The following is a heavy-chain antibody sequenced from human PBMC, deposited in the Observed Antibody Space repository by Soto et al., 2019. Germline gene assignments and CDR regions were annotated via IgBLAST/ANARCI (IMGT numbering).Heavy chain of an antibody. V-gene: IGHV4-4*02. CDR3: ATRDSSRFY. D-gene: IGHD6-13*01. CDR1: GVSISSHDW. J-gene: IGHJ4*02. Sequence: QVQLQESGPGLVKPSGTLSLTCAVSGVSISSHDWWTWVRQPPGKGLEWIGESHQSGNTNYNSSLGSRSTISVDKSKNPVPPELTSVTVAEPAVYYCATRDSSRFYWGQGTLVTVSS. CDR2: SHQSGNT.